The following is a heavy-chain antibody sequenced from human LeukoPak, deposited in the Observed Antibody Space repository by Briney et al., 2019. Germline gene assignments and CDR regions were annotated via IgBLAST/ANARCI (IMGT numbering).Heavy chain of an antibody. Sequence: GGSLRLSCAASGFTVSSNYMSWVRQAPGKGLEWVSVIYSGGSTYYADSVKGRFTISRDNSKNTLYLQMNSLRAEDTAVYYCAREEITIFGDIANWGQGTLVTVSS. CDR3: AREEITIFGDIAN. CDR1: GFTVSSNY. J-gene: IGHJ4*02. CDR2: IYSGGST. D-gene: IGHD3-3*01. V-gene: IGHV3-66*02.